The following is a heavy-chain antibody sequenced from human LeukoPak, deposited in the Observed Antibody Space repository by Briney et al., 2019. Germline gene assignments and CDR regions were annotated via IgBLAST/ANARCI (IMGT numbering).Heavy chain of an antibody. CDR3: ARERRNYYDSGGYYYDY. CDR1: GGSISSYY. CDR2: IYYSGST. D-gene: IGHD3-22*01. Sequence: SETLSLTCTVSGGSISSYYWSWIRQPPGKGLEWIGYIYYSGSTNYNPSLKGRVTISVDTSKNQFSLKLSSVTAADTAVYYCARERRNYYDSGGYYYDYWGQGTLVTVSS. J-gene: IGHJ4*02. V-gene: IGHV4-59*01.